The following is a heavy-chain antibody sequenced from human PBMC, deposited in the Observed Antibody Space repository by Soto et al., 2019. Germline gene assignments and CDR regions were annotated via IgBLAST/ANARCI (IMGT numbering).Heavy chain of an antibody. D-gene: IGHD3-10*01. J-gene: IGHJ4*02. CDR3: ARDPSYYYGSGSYSFFDY. CDR2: ISSSSSTI. Sequence: GGSLRLSCAASGFTFSSYSMNWVRQAPGKGLEWVSYISSSSSTIYYADSVKGRFTISRDNAKNSLYLQMNSLRDEDTAVYYCARDPSYYYGSGSYSFFDYRGQGTLVTVSS. CDR1: GFTFSSYS. V-gene: IGHV3-48*02.